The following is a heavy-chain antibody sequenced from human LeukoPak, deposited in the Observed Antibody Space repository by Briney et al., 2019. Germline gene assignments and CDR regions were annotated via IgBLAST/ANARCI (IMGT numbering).Heavy chain of an antibody. CDR2: INSDGSNT. Sequence: GGSLRLSCAASGFTFSSYWMHWVRQAPGKGLVWVSRINSDGSNTMYADSVKGRFTIFRDNAKNTLYLQMNSLRAEDTAVYYCARGKDAFFDYWGQGTLVTVSS. D-gene: IGHD2-15*01. V-gene: IGHV3-74*03. J-gene: IGHJ4*02. CDR3: ARGKDAFFDY. CDR1: GFTFSSYW.